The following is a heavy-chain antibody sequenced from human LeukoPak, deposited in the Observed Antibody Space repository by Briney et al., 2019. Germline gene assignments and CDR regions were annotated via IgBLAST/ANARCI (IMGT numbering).Heavy chain of an antibody. V-gene: IGHV3-21*01. CDR3: ASGTTGTTGFNY. CDR1: GFTFGSYT. CDR2: ISSGSGYI. J-gene: IGHJ4*02. Sequence: GGSLRLSCTASGFTFGSYTMNWVRQAPGKGLEWLSSISSGSGYIFYADSMKGRFTISRDNAKNSLNLQMSSLRAEDTAVYYCASGTTGTTGFNYWGQGTLVTVSS. D-gene: IGHD1-7*01.